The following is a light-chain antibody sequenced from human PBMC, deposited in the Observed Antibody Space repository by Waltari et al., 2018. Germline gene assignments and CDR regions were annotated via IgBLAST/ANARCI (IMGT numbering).Light chain of an antibody. Sequence: QSALTQPASMSGSPGQSITISCTGTGRDVGSYNLVSWYQQHPGKAPKLMIYDVNKRPSGVSNRFSGSKSGNTASLTISGLQAEDEADYYCCSYAGSGVVFGGGTKLTVL. V-gene: IGLV2-23*02. J-gene: IGLJ2*01. CDR1: GRDVGSYNL. CDR2: DVN. CDR3: CSYAGSGVV.